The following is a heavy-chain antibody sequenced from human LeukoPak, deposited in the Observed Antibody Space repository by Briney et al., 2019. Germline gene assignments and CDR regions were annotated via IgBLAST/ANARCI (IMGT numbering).Heavy chain of an antibody. CDR3: ARDSAGTFDY. J-gene: IGHJ4*02. V-gene: IGHV4-39*07. CDR2: IYYSGST. Sequence: LETLSLTCTVSGGSISRSSYYRGWIRQPPGKGLEWVGSIYYSGSTYYNPSLKSRVTISVDTSKNQFSLKLSSVTAADTAVYYCARDSAGTFDYWGQGTLVTVSS. CDR1: GGSISRSSYY. D-gene: IGHD1-1*01.